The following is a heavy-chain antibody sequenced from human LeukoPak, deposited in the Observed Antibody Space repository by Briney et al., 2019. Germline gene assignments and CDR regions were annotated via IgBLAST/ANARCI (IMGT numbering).Heavy chain of an antibody. D-gene: IGHD2/OR15-2a*01. CDR2: IYYSGST. J-gene: IGHJ3*02. CDR1: GGSISSYY. CDR3: ASERRLLSFTSLDAFDI. Sequence: PSETLSLTCTVSGGSISSYYWSWIRQPPGKGLEWIGYIYYSGSTNYNPSLKSRVTISVDTSKNQFSLKLSSVTAADTAVYYCASERRLLSFTSLDAFDIWGQGTMVTVSS. V-gene: IGHV4-59*01.